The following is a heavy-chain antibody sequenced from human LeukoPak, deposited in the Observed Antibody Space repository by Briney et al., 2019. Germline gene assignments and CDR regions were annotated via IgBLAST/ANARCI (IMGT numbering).Heavy chain of an antibody. CDR1: GGTFSSYA. J-gene: IGHJ6*02. CDR2: IIPILGIA. V-gene: IGHV1-69*04. Sequence: SVKVSCKASGGTFSSYAISWVRQAPGQGLEWMGRIIPILGIANYAQKFQGRVTITADKSTSTAYVELSSLRSEDTAVYYCASRGSGSYSSPHYYYGMDVWGQGTTVTVSS. CDR3: ASRGSGSYSSPHYYYGMDV. D-gene: IGHD3-10*01.